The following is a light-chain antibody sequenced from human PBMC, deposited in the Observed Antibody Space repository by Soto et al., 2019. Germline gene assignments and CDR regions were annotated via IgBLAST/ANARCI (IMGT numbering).Light chain of an antibody. Sequence: EIVLTQSPGTLSLSPGERATVFCRASQSVYSSYLAWFQQKPGQAPRLLIYGASRRATGIPDRFSGSGSGTDFTLTITRLEPEDFAVYYCHQYDSSSWTCGQGTKVDI. CDR3: HQYDSSSWT. CDR2: GAS. J-gene: IGKJ1*01. CDR1: QSVYSSY. V-gene: IGKV3-20*01.